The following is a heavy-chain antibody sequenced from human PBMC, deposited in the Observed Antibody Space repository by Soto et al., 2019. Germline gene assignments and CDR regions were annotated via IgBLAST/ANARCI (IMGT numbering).Heavy chain of an antibody. Sequence: GGSLRLSCAASGFTFSSYAMHWVRQAPGKGLEWVAVISYDGSNKYYADSVKGRFTISRDNSKNTLYLQMNSLRAEDTAVYYCDCPETDAFDIWGQGTMVTVSS. CDR2: ISYDGSNK. CDR3: DCPETDAFDI. V-gene: IGHV3-30-3*01. D-gene: IGHD2-21*01. J-gene: IGHJ3*02. CDR1: GFTFSSYA.